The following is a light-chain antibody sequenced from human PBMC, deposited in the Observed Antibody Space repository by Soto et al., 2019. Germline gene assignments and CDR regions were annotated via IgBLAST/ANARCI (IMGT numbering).Light chain of an antibody. CDR2: EVS. J-gene: IGLJ2*01. Sequence: QSALTQPASVSGSPGQSITISCTGTSRDVGYYNYVSWYQQYPGKAPKLMIYEVSNRPSGVSNRFSASKSGNTASLTISGLQAEDEADYYCSSYTSSIHVVFGGGTKLTVL. CDR3: SSYTSSIHVV. V-gene: IGLV2-14*01. CDR1: SRDVGYYNY.